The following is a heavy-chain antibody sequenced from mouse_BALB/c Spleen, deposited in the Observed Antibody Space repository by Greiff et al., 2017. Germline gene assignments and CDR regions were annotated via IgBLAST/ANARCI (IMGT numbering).Heavy chain of an antibody. J-gene: IGHJ4*01. D-gene: IGHD2-14*01. CDR1: GYTFTSYW. V-gene: IGHV1S127*01. CDR2: IDPSNSGT. Sequence: VQLQQSGPELVRPGASVKMSCKASGYTFTSYWMHWVKQRPGQGLEWIGMIDPSNSGTRLNQKFKDMATLNVDNSSNTAYMQLSSLTSEDSAVYYCASERNYRYYYAMDYWGQGTSVTVSS. CDR3: ASERNYRYYYAMDY.